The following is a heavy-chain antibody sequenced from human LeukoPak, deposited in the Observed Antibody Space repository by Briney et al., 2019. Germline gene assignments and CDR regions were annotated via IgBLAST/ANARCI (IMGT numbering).Heavy chain of an antibody. V-gene: IGHV4-59*01. Sequence: SETLSLTCTVSGGSISSYYWSWIRQPPGKGLEWIGYIYYSGSTNYNPSLKSRVTISVDTSKNQFSLKLSSVTAADTAVYYCARGRLVTGSDYWGQGTLVTVSS. D-gene: IGHD3-9*01. CDR2: IYYSGST. J-gene: IGHJ4*02. CDR3: ARGRLVTGSDY. CDR1: GGSISSYY.